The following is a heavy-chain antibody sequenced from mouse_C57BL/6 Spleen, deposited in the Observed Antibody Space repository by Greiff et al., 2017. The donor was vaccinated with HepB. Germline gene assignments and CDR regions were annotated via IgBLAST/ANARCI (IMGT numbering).Heavy chain of an antibody. CDR2: IYPGNSDT. D-gene: IGHD2-3*01. J-gene: IGHJ2*01. CDR3: TRSSYDGYYLYYFDY. Sequence: EVQLQQSGTVLARPGASVKMSCKPSGYTFTSYWMHWVKQRPGQGLEWIGAIYPGNSDTSYNQKFKGKAKLTAVTSASTAYMELSSLTNEDSAVYYCTRSSYDGYYLYYFDYWGQGTTLTVSS. CDR1: GYTFTSYW. V-gene: IGHV1-5*01.